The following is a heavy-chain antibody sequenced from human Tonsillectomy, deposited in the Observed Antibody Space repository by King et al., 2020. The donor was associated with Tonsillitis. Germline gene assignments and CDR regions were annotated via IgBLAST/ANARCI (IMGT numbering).Heavy chain of an antibody. D-gene: IGHD2-2*01. CDR3: ARDDCSSPSCYFLNYYYGMDV. V-gene: IGHV3-7*01. Sequence: VQLVESGGGLVQPGGSLRLSCAASGFTFSSYWMSWVRQAPGKGLEWVANINQDGSEKYYVDSVKGRFTISRDNAKNSLYLQMNSLRAEDTAVYYCARDDCSSPSCYFLNYYYGMDVWGQGTTVTVSS. J-gene: IGHJ6*02. CDR1: GFTFSSYW. CDR2: INQDGSEK.